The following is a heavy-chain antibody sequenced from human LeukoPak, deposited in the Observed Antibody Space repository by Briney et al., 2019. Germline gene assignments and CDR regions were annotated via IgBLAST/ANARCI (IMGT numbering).Heavy chain of an antibody. V-gene: IGHV4-59*01. CDR3: ARGGRVVVAALFDY. D-gene: IGHD2-15*01. CDR1: GGSISSYY. Sequence: PSETLSLTRTVSGGSISSYYWSWIRQPPGKGLEWIGYIYYSGSTNYNPSLKSRVTISVDTSKNQFSLKLSSVTAADTAVYYCARGGRVVVAALFDYWGQGTLVTVSS. J-gene: IGHJ4*02. CDR2: IYYSGST.